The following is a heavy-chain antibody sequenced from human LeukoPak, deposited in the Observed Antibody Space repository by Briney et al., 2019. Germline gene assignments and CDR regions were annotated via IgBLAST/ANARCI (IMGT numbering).Heavy chain of an antibody. CDR2: MYTAGST. Sequence: PSETLSLTCTVSGGSFSSYYWSFIRQPAGKGLEWIGRMYTAGSTQYNPSPKSRGIMSVDTSKTQFSLKLTSVTAADTAMYYCAGTYYLDSSGYYADSWGQGILVTVSS. D-gene: IGHD3-22*01. J-gene: IGHJ4*02. CDR1: GGSFSSYY. CDR3: AGTYYLDSSGYYADS. V-gene: IGHV4-4*07.